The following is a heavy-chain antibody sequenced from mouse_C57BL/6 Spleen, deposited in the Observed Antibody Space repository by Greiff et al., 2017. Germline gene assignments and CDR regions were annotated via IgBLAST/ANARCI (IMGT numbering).Heavy chain of an antibody. D-gene: IGHD3-1*01. V-gene: IGHV1-80*01. CDR3: AREGANNYFDY. CDR1: GYAFSSYW. Sequence: VKLQQSGAELVKPGASVKISCKASGYAFSSYWMNWVKQRPGKGLEWIGQIYPGDGDTNYNGKFKGKATLTADKSSSTAYMQLSSLTSEDSAVYFCAREGANNYFDYWGQGTTLTVSS. J-gene: IGHJ2*01. CDR2: IYPGDGDT.